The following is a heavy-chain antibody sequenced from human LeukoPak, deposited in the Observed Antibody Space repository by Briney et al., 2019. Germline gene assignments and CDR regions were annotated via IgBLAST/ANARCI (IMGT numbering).Heavy chain of an antibody. V-gene: IGHV3-49*03. CDR2: IRGKACGGTT. J-gene: IGHJ4*02. CDR3: SRDSSGYSYYFDY. Sequence: PGRSLRLSCTASGFIFGDYGMSWFRQAPGKGLEWVGFIRGKACGGTTEYAASVKGRFTISRDDSKSIAYLQMNSLKTEDTAVYYCSRDSSGYSYYFDYWGQGTLVTVSS. CDR1: GFIFGDYG. D-gene: IGHD3-22*01.